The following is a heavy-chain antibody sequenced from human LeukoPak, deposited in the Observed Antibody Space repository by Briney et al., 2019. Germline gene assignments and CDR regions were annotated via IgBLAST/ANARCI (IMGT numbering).Heavy chain of an antibody. CDR3: AREIDYYDSSGPKGAFDI. J-gene: IGHJ3*02. CDR1: GGTFSSYA. Sequence: ASVKVSCKASGGTFSSYAISWVRQAPGQGLEWMGGIIPIFGTANYAQKFQGRVTITADKSTSTAYMELSSLRSEDTAVYYCAREIDYYDSSGPKGAFDIWGQGTMVTVSS. CDR2: IIPIFGTA. D-gene: IGHD3-22*01. V-gene: IGHV1-69*06.